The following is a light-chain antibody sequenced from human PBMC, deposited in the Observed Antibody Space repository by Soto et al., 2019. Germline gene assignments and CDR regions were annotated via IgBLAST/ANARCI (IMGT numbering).Light chain of an antibody. V-gene: IGLV2-14*03. CDR3: SSYTSSSTWL. CDR1: SSDVGAYNY. J-gene: IGLJ3*02. CDR2: EVS. Sequence: QSALTQPASVSGSPGQSITISCTGTSSDVGAYNYVSWYQQHPGKAPKLMIYEVSNRPSGVSNRFSGSKSANTASLTISGLQAGDEADYYCSSYTSSSTWLFCGGPKLTVL.